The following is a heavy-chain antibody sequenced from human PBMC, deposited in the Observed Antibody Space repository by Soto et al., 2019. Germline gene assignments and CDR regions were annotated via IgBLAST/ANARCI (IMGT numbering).Heavy chain of an antibody. D-gene: IGHD3-9*01. V-gene: IGHV4-59*01. CDR1: GGSISSYY. Sequence: SETLSLTCTVSGGSISSYYWSWIRQPPGKGLEWIGYIYYSGSTNYNPSLKSRVTISVDRSKNQFSLKLSSVTTADTAVYYCARGRYDILTGYLFDYWGQGTLVTVSS. CDR3: ARGRYDILTGYLFDY. J-gene: IGHJ4*02. CDR2: IYYSGST.